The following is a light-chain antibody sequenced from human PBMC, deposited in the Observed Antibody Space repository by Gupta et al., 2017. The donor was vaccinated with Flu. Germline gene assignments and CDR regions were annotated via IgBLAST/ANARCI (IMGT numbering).Light chain of an antibody. CDR1: QNVLSISNNKNH. Sequence: DIVMTQSPGSLAVSLGERATINCKSSQNVLSISNNKNHLGWYQQRPGQPPKLLISWASARESGVPDRFSGSGSGTDFTLTISTLQAEDVAVYYCQQDYDIPWTFGQGTSLEIK. CDR3: QQDYDIPWT. V-gene: IGKV4-1*01. CDR2: WAS. J-gene: IGKJ1*01.